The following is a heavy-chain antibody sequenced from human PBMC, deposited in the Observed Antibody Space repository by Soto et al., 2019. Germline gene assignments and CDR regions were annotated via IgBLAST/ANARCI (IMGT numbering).Heavy chain of an antibody. V-gene: IGHV3-7*05. CDR3: ARWNGGFDP. D-gene: IGHD1-1*01. CDR2: INQDGSAK. CDR1: GFTFSDYY. Sequence: EEQLVESGGGLVQPGGSLRLSCAASGFTFSDYYMSWVRQAPGKGLEWVANINQDGSAKSYVDSVRGRFTISRVNGKHSLSLQMNSLRADDTAVYYCARWNGGFDPWGQGTLVTVSS. J-gene: IGHJ5*02.